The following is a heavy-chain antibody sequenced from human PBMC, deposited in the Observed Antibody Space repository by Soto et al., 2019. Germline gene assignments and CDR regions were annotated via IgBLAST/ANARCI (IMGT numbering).Heavy chain of an antibody. Sequence: GGSLRLSCAASGFTFSSYGMNWVRQAPGKGLEWVSYISSSSSTIYYADSVKGRFTISRDNAKNSLYLQMDSLRAEDTAVYYCARGRIDYGDYTDYYYYYMDVWGKGTTVTVSS. CDR3: ARGRIDYGDYTDYYYYYMDV. CDR2: ISSSSSTI. V-gene: IGHV3-48*01. CDR1: GFTFSSYG. J-gene: IGHJ6*03. D-gene: IGHD4-17*01.